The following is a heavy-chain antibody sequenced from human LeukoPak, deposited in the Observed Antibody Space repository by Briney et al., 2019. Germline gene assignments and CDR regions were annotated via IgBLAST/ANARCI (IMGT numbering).Heavy chain of an antibody. J-gene: IGHJ4*02. CDR2: INHSGST. V-gene: IGHV4-34*01. Sequence: SETLSLTCAVYGGSFSGYYWSWIRQPPGKGLEWIGEINHSGSTNYNPSLKSRVTISVDTSKNQFSLKLSSVTAADTAVYYCARARWYYDSSGYYYLRFFDYWGQGTLSPSPQ. CDR1: GGSFSGYY. CDR3: ARARWYYDSSGYYYLRFFDY. D-gene: IGHD3-22*01.